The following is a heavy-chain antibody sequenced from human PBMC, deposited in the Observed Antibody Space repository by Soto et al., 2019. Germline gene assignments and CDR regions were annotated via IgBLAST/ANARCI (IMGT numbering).Heavy chain of an antibody. CDR2: ISGSGGST. D-gene: IGHD3-10*01. V-gene: IGHV3-23*01. Sequence: EVQLLESGGGLVQPGGSLRLSCAASGFTFSSYAMSWVRQAPGKGLEWVSAISGSGGSTYYADAVKGRFTISRDNSKNTLYLQMNSLRAEDTAVYYCAKDRGGGETFFDFWGQGTLVTVSS. J-gene: IGHJ4*02. CDR3: AKDRGGGETFFDF. CDR1: GFTFSSYA.